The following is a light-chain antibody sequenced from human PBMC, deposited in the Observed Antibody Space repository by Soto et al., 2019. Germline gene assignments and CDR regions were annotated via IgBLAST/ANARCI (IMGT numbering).Light chain of an antibody. J-gene: IGKJ5*01. CDR3: QQYGSPRT. Sequence: DIQMTQSRSSLSASVGDRVTITCRASQSISSYLNWYRQKPGKAPKLLIYKASSLESGVPSRFSGSGSGTEFTLTISRLEPEDFAVYYCQQYGSPRTFGQGTRLEIK. CDR1: QSISSY. CDR2: KAS. V-gene: IGKV1-5*03.